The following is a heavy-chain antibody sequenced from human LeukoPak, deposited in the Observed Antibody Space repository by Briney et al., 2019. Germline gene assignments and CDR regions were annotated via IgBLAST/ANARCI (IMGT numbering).Heavy chain of an antibody. J-gene: IGHJ4*02. CDR3: ARGRYYDSSGYLDY. V-gene: IGHV3-74*01. Sequence: GGSLRLSCAASGFTFSTYWMHWVRQAPGKGLVWVSLINSGGDDTRYADSVKGRFTISRDNAKNTLYLQMNSLRAEDTAVYYCARGRYYDSSGYLDYWGQGTLVTVSS. CDR2: INSGGDDT. CDR1: GFTFSTYW. D-gene: IGHD3-22*01.